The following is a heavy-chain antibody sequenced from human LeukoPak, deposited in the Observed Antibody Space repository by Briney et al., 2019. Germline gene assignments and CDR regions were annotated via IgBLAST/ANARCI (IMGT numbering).Heavy chain of an antibody. CDR3: ARHRPSSTMSGIAL. V-gene: IGHV4-39*01. D-gene: IGHD2-21*01. CDR2: IYYSGTT. Sequence: SETLSLTCTVSGGSINRGFYYWGWIRQPPGKGLAWIGSIYYSGTTYYNPSLKSRVTISVDTSRNPFSLQLTSVTVADTAVYFCARHRPSSTMSGIALWGQGTLVTVSS. J-gene: IGHJ4*02. CDR1: GGSINRGFYY.